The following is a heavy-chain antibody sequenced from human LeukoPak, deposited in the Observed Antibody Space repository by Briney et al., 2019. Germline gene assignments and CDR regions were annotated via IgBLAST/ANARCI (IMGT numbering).Heavy chain of an antibody. CDR1: GGSISSYY. V-gene: IGHV4-59*01. CDR2: IYYSGST. D-gene: IGHD6-19*01. Sequence: PSETLSLTCTVSGGSISSYYWSWIRQPPGEGLEWIGYIYYSGSTNYNPSLKSRVTISVDTSKNQFSLKLSSVTAADTAVYYCASKYSSGWYEAFDIWGQGTMVTVSS. J-gene: IGHJ3*02. CDR3: ASKYSSGWYEAFDI.